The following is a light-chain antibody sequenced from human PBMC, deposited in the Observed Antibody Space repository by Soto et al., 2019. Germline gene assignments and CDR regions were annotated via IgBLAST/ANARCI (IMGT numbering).Light chain of an antibody. CDR3: QQRSNWPWT. V-gene: IGKV3-11*01. Sequence: EIVLTQSPATLSLSPGERATLSCRASQSVSKFLAWYQQKPGQAPRLLISDASNRATGIPGRFGGSGSGTDFSLTSSSLEPEDFAVYYCQQRSNWPWTFGQGTKVEIK. CDR1: QSVSKF. CDR2: DAS. J-gene: IGKJ1*01.